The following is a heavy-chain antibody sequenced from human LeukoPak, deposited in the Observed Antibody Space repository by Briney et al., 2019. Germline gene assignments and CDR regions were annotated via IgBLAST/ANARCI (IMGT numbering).Heavy chain of an antibody. V-gene: IGHV4-39*07. CDR2: IYYGGST. Sequence: PSETLSLTCTVSGGSISSSSYYWGWIRQPPGKGLEWIGSIYYGGSTYYNPSLKSRVTISVDTSKNQFSLKLSSVTAADTAVYYCARGQWLALGYWGQGTLVTASS. CDR3: ARGQWLALGY. CDR1: GGSISSSSYY. D-gene: IGHD6-19*01. J-gene: IGHJ4*02.